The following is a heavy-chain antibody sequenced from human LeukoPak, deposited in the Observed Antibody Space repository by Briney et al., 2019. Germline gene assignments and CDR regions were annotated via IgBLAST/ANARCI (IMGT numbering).Heavy chain of an antibody. J-gene: IGHJ4*02. CDR3: AGQGRFVEWLPYFDS. Sequence: GGSLRLSCAASGFTFSSYAMSWVRQAPGKGLEWVSAISGVGGGSTYYADSVMGRFTISRDNSKNILYLQMNSLRAEDTAVYYCAGQGRFVEWLPYFDSWGQGTLVTVSS. CDR1: GFTFSSYA. D-gene: IGHD3-3*01. CDR2: ISGVGGGST. V-gene: IGHV3-23*01.